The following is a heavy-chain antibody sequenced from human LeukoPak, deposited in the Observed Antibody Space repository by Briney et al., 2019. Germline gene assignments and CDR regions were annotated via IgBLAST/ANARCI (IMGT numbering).Heavy chain of an antibody. V-gene: IGHV4-59*01. D-gene: IGHD4-17*01. Sequence: SETLSLTCTVSGASISTYCWDWFRQPPGKGLEWIGHICYSGSTNYNPSLKSRVTISVDTSKNQFSLKLSSVTAADTAVYYCARGPTVTTDYWGQGTLVTVSS. J-gene: IGHJ4*02. CDR3: ARGPTVTTDY. CDR2: ICYSGST. CDR1: GASISTYC.